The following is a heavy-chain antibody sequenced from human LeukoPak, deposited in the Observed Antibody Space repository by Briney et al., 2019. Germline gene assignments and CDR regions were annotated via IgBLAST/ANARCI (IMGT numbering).Heavy chain of an antibody. CDR2: INGDGRNI. D-gene: IGHD3-9*01. V-gene: IGHV3-74*01. CDR1: GFTFSSYW. J-gene: IGHJ6*02. Sequence: GGSLRLSCVASGFTFSSYWMHWVRQAPRKGLVWISRINGDGRNINYADSVRGRFTISRDNAKNTLYLQMNTLRVEDTAVYYCTRDLMDYDVSTGLHHYYMDVWGQGTTVTVSS. CDR3: TRDLMDYDVSTGLHHYYMDV.